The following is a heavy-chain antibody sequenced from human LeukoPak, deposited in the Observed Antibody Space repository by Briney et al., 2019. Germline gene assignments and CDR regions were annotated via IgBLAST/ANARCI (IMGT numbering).Heavy chain of an antibody. CDR2: IYSGGST. D-gene: IGHD4-11*01. CDR1: GFTFSSYS. J-gene: IGHJ5*02. CDR3: ARAGGANSNYVGWFDP. Sequence: PGGSLRLSCAASGFTFSSYSMNWVRQAPGKGLEWVSVIYSGGSTYYADSVKGRFTISRDNSKNTLYLQMNSLRAEDTAVYYCARAGGANSNYVGWFDPWGQGTLVTVSS. V-gene: IGHV3-53*01.